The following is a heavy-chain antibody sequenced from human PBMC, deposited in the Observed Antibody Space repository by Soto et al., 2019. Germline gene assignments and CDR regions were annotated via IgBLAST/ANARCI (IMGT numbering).Heavy chain of an antibody. CDR2: IYRTGYA. V-gene: IGHV4-4*07. D-gene: IGHD6-6*01. CDR3: ARGPSTSSIRTFDI. J-gene: IGHJ3*02. CDR1: GGSISSFY. Sequence: SETLSLTCSVSGGSISSFYWNWIRQPAGKGLEWIGRIYRTGYADYNPSLNSRVTLSVDTSKHQFSLPLSSVTAADTARHYCARGPSTSSIRTFDIWGQGTMVTVSS.